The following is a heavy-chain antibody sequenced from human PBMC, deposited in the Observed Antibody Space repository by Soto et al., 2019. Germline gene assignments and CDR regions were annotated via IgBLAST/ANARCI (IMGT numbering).Heavy chain of an antibody. D-gene: IGHD3-16*01. J-gene: IGHJ4*02. CDR2: ISGSGGNT. CDR1: GFTFSSYT. V-gene: IGHV3-23*01. CDR3: ATRGPQYYFDY. Sequence: GGSLRLSCAASGFTFSSYTMGWVRQAPGKGLEWVSGISGSGGNTYYADSVKGRFTISRDNSKNTLYLQLNRLRAEDTAVYYCATRGPQYYFDYWGQGTLVTVSS.